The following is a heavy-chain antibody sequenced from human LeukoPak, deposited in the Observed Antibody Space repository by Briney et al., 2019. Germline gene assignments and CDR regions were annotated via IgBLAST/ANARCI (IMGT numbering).Heavy chain of an antibody. CDR2: IYTSGST. D-gene: IGHD1-7*01. Sequence: PSETLSLTCTVSGGSISSYYWSCIRQPAGKGLEWIGRIYTSGSTNYNPSLKSRVTISLDKTKNQFSLKLSSVTAADTAVYYCARDHGTGTNYYFDYWGQGTLVTVSS. J-gene: IGHJ4*02. CDR1: GGSISSYY. CDR3: ARDHGTGTNYYFDY. V-gene: IGHV4-4*07.